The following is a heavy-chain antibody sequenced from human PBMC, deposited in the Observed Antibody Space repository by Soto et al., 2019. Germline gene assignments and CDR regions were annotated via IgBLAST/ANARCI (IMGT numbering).Heavy chain of an antibody. CDR1: GGTFSSYA. J-gene: IGHJ6*02. CDR2: IIPIFGTA. Sequence: SVKVSCKASGGTFSSYAISWVRQAPGQGLEWMGGIIPIFGTANYAQKFQGRVTITADESTSTAYIELSSLRSEDTAVYYCATTPRLQLYYYYGIDVWGQLTTVTVSS. D-gene: IGHD1-1*01. CDR3: ATTPRLQLYYYYGIDV. V-gene: IGHV1-69*13.